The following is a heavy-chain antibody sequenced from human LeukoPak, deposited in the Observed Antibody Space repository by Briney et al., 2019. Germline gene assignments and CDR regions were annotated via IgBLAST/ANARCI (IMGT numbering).Heavy chain of an antibody. J-gene: IGHJ4*02. D-gene: IGHD3-10*01. Sequence: GGSLRLSCAASGFTVSSNYMSWVRQAPGKGLEWVSVIYSGGSTYYADSVKGRFTISRDNSKNTLYLQMNSLRAEDTAVYYCAKDGRITMVRGVRSLGYWGQGTLVTVSS. V-gene: IGHV3-53*01. CDR3: AKDGRITMVRGVRSLGY. CDR1: GFTVSSNY. CDR2: IYSGGST.